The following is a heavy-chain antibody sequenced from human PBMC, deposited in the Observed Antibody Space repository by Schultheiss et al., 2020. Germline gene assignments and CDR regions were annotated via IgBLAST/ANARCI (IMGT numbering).Heavy chain of an antibody. V-gene: IGHV7-4-1*01. CDR3: ATWGFTGYFDY. D-gene: IGHD2-8*02. CDR1: RYTFTKYF. CDR2: INTNTGNP. J-gene: IGHJ4*02. Sequence: AAVKVSCKASRYTFTKYFTQWVRQGPGQGLEWMGWINTNTGNPTYAQGFTGRFVFSLDTSVSTAYLQICSLKAEDTAVYYCATWGFTGYFDYWGQGTLVTVSS.